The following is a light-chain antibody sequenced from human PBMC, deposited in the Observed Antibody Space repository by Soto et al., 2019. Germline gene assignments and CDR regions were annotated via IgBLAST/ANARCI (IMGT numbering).Light chain of an antibody. CDR3: QQYGRSPPWT. Sequence: EIVLTQSPGTLSLSPGERATLSCRASQSVSSSYSSWYQQKPGQAPRLLIYGASNRATGVPDRFSGSGSGTDFTLTISRLEPEDFAVYYCQQYGRSPPWTFGQGTKVEIK. J-gene: IGKJ1*01. V-gene: IGKV3-20*01. CDR1: QSVSSSY. CDR2: GAS.